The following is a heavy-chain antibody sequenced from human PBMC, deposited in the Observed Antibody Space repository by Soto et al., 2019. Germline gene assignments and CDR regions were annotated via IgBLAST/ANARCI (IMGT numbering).Heavy chain of an antibody. D-gene: IGHD4-17*01. CDR3: AKGRSYYYYYGMDV. J-gene: IGHJ6*02. CDR2: ISWNSGSI. Sequence: SCAASGFTFDDYAMHWVRQAPGKGLEWVSGISWNSGSIGYADSVKGRFTISRDNAKNSLYLQMNSLRAEDTALYYCAKGRSYYYYYGMDVWGQGTTVTVSS. V-gene: IGHV3-9*01. CDR1: GFTFDDYA.